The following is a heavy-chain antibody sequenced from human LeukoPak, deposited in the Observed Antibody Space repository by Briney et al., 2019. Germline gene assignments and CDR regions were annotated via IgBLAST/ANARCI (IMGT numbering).Heavy chain of an antibody. J-gene: IGHJ4*02. V-gene: IGHV3-7*01. Sequence: GGSLRLSCAASGFTFRTYSMAWLRQAPGKGLEWVASTNPGGSAKYYVDSVKGRFTISRDDAKTSLYLQMDSLRAEDTAVYSCARWGLAYTIDYWGQGTLVAVSS. D-gene: IGHD2-21*01. CDR1: GFTFRTYS. CDR3: ARWGLAYTIDY. CDR2: TNPGGSAK.